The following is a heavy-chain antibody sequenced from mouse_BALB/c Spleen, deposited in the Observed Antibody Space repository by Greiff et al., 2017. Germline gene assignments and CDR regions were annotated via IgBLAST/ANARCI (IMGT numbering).Heavy chain of an antibody. D-gene: IGHD2-14*01. CDR2: IDPSDSET. CDR3: ARQGRYDALYYAMDY. V-gene: IGHV1S126*01. J-gene: IGHJ4*01. CDR1: GYSFTSYW. Sequence: QVQLQQSGPQLVRPGASVKISCKASGYSFTSYWMHWVKQRPGQGLEWIGMIDPSDSETRLNQKFKDKATLTVDKSSSTAYMQLSSPTSEDSAVYYCARQGRYDALYYAMDYWGQGTSVTVSS.